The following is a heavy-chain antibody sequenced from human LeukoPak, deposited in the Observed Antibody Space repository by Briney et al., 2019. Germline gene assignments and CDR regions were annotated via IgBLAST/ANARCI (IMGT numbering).Heavy chain of an antibody. J-gene: IGHJ4*02. V-gene: IGHV4-59*01. CDR2: VYYSGST. CDR1: GGSISTYY. Sequence: SETLSLTCTVSGGSISTYYWSWIRQPPGKGLEWIGYVYYSGSTNYNPSLKSRVTISLDTSKNHFSLMLSSVTAADTAVYFCARGERRDGYTFGYWGQGTLVTVSS. D-gene: IGHD5-24*01. CDR3: ARGERRDGYTFGY.